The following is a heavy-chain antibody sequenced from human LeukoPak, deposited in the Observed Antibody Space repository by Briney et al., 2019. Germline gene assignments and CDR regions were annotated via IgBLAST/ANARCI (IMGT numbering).Heavy chain of an antibody. D-gene: IGHD1-1*01. Sequence: ASVKVSCKASGYTFTSYGIRWVRQAPGQGLEWMGWISTYNGDTNYAQKLQGRVTMTTDTSTSTAYMALRSLRSDDTAVYYCARDHNWVVDYRGQGTLVTVSS. V-gene: IGHV1-18*01. CDR1: GYTFTSYG. J-gene: IGHJ4*02. CDR3: ARDHNWVVDY. CDR2: ISTYNGDT.